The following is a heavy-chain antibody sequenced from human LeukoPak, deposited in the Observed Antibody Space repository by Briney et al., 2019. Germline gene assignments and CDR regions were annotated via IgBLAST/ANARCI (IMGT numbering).Heavy chain of an antibody. CDR3: ARAGVWDYSDTSGYHNGAFDI. J-gene: IGHJ3*02. CDR2: INPNSGGT. D-gene: IGHD3-22*01. CDR1: GYTFSDYY. V-gene: IGHV1-2*06. Sequence: GGSLRLSCAASGYTFSDYYIHWVRQAPGQGLEWMGRINPNSGGTNYAQKFQGRVTMTRDTSISTAYMELSRLRSDDTALYYCARAGVWDYSDTSGYHNGAFDIWGQGTMVTVSS.